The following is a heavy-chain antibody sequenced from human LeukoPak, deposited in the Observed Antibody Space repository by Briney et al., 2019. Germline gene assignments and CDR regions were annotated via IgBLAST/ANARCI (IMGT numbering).Heavy chain of an antibody. CDR2: IKQDGSEK. J-gene: IGHJ4*02. D-gene: IGHD4-17*01. CDR1: GFTFSSYA. Sequence: GGSLRLSCAASGFTFSSYAMHWVRQAPGKGLEWVANIKQDGSEKHYVDSVKGRFTISRDNAKNSLYLQMNSLRAEDTAVYYCARDAHYAFFDYWGQGTLVTVSS. CDR3: ARDAHYAFFDY. V-gene: IGHV3-7*01.